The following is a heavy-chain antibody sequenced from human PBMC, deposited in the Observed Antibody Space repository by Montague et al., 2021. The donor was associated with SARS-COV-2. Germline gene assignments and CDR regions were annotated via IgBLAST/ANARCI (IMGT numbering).Heavy chain of an antibody. V-gene: IGHV4-34*01. CDR2: INHSGST. Sequence: SETLSLTCAVYAGSLSGYYWSWIRQPPGKGQEWIGEINHSGSTNYNPSLKSRATISVDTSKNQFSLKLSSVTAADTAVYYCARGPTVTHYWGQGTLVTVSS. CDR3: ARGPTVTHY. D-gene: IGHD4-17*01. CDR1: AGSLSGYY. J-gene: IGHJ4*02.